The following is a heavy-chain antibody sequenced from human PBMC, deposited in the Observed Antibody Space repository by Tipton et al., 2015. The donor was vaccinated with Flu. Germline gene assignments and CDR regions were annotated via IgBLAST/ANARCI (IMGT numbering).Heavy chain of an antibody. J-gene: IGHJ2*01. CDR1: GITLSTFA. CDR3: ATVNGYTYGRSWYFDI. Sequence: SLRLSCATSGITLSTFAMSWVRQAPGKGLEWVANINQGGSDTYSVDSVKGRFSISRDNAKNSLFLQMNSLRPGDTAVYYCATVNGYTYGRSWYFDIWGRGTLVTVSS. D-gene: IGHD5-18*01. CDR2: INQGGSDT. V-gene: IGHV3-7*01.